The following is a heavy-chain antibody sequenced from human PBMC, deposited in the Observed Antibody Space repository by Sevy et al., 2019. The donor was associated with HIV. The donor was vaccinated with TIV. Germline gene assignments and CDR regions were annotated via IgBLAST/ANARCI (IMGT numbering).Heavy chain of an antibody. Sequence: GGSLRLSCAASGFTFSSYWMHWVRQAPGKGLVWVSRINSDGSSTSYADSEKGRFTISRDNAKNTLYLQMNSLRAEDTAVYYCARDLSHYDILTGYHPQGFDYWGQGTLVTVSS. J-gene: IGHJ4*02. V-gene: IGHV3-74*01. CDR1: GFTFSSYW. CDR3: ARDLSHYDILTGYHPQGFDY. D-gene: IGHD3-9*01. CDR2: INSDGSST.